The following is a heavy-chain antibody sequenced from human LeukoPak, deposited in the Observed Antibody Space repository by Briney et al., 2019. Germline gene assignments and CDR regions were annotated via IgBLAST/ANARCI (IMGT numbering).Heavy chain of an antibody. D-gene: IGHD4-17*01. CDR2: ITDSGDTT. CDR3: ASRILIYGAQDAFDI. V-gene: IGHV3-23*01. CDR1: GFTFSGFA. Sequence: PGGSLRLSCAASGFTFSGFAMSWVRQAPGRGLEWVSTITDSGDTTYSADSVKGRFTISRDNSKNTLYLQMNSLRAEDTAVYYCASRILIYGAQDAFDIWGQGTMVTVSS. J-gene: IGHJ3*02.